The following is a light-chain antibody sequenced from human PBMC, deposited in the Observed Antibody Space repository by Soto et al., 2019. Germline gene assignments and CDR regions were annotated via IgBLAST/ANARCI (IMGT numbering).Light chain of an antibody. CDR3: QLYGSSPTT. V-gene: IGKV3-20*01. J-gene: IGKJ1*01. CDR1: QSVSSSY. CDR2: GAS. Sequence: EIVLTQSPGTLSLSPGERATLSCRASQSVSSSYLAWYQQKPGQAPRLLIYGASSRATGIPDRFSGSGSGTDFTLTVSRLEPEDFGVYYCQLYGSSPTTFGQGTKVEI.